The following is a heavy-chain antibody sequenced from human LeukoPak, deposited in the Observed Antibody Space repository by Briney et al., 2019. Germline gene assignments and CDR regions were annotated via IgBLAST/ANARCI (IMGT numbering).Heavy chain of an antibody. V-gene: IGHV4-34*01. D-gene: IGHD2-15*01. CDR3: ARSPRRLGYCSGGSCYYYYGMDV. CDR1: GGSFSGYY. J-gene: IGHJ6*02. CDR2: INHSGST. Sequence: PSVTLSLTCAVYGGSFSGYYWSWIRQPPGKGLEWIGEINHSGSTNYNPSLKSRVTISVDTSKNQFSLKLSSVTAADTAVYYCARSPRRLGYCSGGSCYYYYGMDVWGQGTTVTVSS.